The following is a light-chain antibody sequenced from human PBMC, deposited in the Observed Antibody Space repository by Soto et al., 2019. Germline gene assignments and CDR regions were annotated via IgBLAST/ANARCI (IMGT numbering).Light chain of an antibody. J-gene: IGLJ2*01. CDR1: SSDDGGYNY. CDR3: CSYTSSSTLVV. CDR2: DVN. Sequence: QSALTKPASVSGSPGQSITISCTGTSSDDGGYNYVSWYQQHPGKAPKLMIYDVNNRPSGVSNRSSSSKSGNKASLTIAGLRTEDGADYYCCSYTSSSTLVVFGGGTKLTVL. V-gene: IGLV2-14*01.